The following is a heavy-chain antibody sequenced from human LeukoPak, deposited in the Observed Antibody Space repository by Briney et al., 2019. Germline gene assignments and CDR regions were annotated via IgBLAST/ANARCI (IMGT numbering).Heavy chain of an antibody. CDR1: GGSISNYY. Sequence: KPSETLSLTCTVSGGSISNYYWSWIRQPAGKGLEWIGRIYTSGSTNYNPSLKSRVTMSVDTSKNQFSLKLSSVTAADTAVYYCARDRCGRTSCYPGAFDIWGQGTMVTVSS. CDR2: IYTSGST. J-gene: IGHJ3*02. V-gene: IGHV4-4*07. CDR3: ARDRCGRTSCYPGAFDI. D-gene: IGHD2-2*01.